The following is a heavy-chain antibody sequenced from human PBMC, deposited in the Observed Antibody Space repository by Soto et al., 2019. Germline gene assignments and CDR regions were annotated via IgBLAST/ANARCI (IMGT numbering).Heavy chain of an antibody. CDR1: GFTFGTTD. J-gene: IGHJ5*02. V-gene: IGHV3-23*01. D-gene: IGHD3-10*01. Sequence: QLLQSGGGLVQPGGSLTLSCAASGFTFGTTDMSWVRQAPGEGLGWVSTIDGSGGITYYADSVKGRFTISRDNSRNTVYLHMNSLRGDDTALYYCVKNSGWFNTWGQGALVTVSS. CDR3: VKNSGWFNT. CDR2: IDGSGGIT.